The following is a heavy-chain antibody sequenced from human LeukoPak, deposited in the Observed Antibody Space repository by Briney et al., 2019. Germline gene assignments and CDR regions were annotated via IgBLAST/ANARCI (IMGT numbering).Heavy chain of an antibody. CDR1: GFTFSSYS. J-gene: IGHJ3*02. CDR2: ISRSTNYI. CDR3: ARARVSTVTTWVGFDI. V-gene: IGHV3-21*01. Sequence: GGSLRLSCAASGFTFSSYSMNWVRQAPGKGLEWVSCISRSTNYIYHADSVKGRFTISRDNAKNSLYLQMNSLRPEDTAVYYCARARVSTVTTWVGFDIWGQGTRVTVSS. D-gene: IGHD4-17*01.